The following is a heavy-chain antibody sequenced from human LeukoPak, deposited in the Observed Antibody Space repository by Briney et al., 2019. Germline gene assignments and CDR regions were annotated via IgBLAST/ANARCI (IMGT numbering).Heavy chain of an antibody. CDR3: ARRVVVPAAPYYFDY. CDR1: GFIFSSYW. D-gene: IGHD2-2*01. CDR2: INSDGSGT. Sequence: GGSLRLSCAASGFIFSSYWMHWVRQAPGKGLVWVSRINSDGSGTSYADSVKGRFTISRDNAKNTLYLQMNSLRAEDTAVYYCARRVVVPAAPYYFDYWGQGTLVTVSS. J-gene: IGHJ4*02. V-gene: IGHV3-74*01.